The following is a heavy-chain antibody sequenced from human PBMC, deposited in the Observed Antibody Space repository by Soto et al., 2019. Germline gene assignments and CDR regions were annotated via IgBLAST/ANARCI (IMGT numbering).Heavy chain of an antibody. CDR3: ARGPYSSSSPYYYYYMDV. V-gene: IGHV1-2*04. CDR2: INPNSGGT. CDR1: GYTFTGYY. D-gene: IGHD6-6*01. Sequence: QVPLVQSGAEVKKPGASVKVSCRASGYTFTGYYMHWVRQAPGQGLEWMGWINPNSGGTNYAQKFQGWVTMTRDTSISTAYMELSRLRSDDTAVYYCARGPYSSSSPYYYYYMDVWGKGTTVTVSS. J-gene: IGHJ6*03.